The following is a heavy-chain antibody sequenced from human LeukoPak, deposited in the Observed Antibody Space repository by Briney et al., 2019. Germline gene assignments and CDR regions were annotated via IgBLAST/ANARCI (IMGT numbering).Heavy chain of an antibody. Sequence: SETLSLTCDLYGGSFSGYYWSWIRQTPGKGLEWIGEISHSGSTNYNPSLKSRGTISIDTSKSQFSLNLTSTTAAGTAIYYCARVVGYYYYYMDVWGKGTTVTVSS. V-gene: IGHV4-34*01. J-gene: IGHJ6*03. D-gene: IGHD2-21*01. CDR1: GGSFSGYY. CDR3: ARVVGYYYYYMDV. CDR2: ISHSGST.